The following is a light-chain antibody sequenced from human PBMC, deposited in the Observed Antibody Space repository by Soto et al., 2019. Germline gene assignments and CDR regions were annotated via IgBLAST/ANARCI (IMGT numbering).Light chain of an antibody. Sequence: AIQMTQSPSSLSASVGDRVTITCRASQGIRTDLGWYQQKPGKAPKLMIYAASSLQSGVPSRFSGSGSGTDFTLTISSLQPEDFATYYCLQDYNYPRTFGQGTKVEI. CDR2: AAS. CDR1: QGIRTD. J-gene: IGKJ1*01. V-gene: IGKV1-6*01. CDR3: LQDYNYPRT.